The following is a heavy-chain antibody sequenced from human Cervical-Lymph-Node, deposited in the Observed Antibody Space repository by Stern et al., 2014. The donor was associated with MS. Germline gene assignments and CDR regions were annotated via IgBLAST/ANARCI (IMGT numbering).Heavy chain of an antibody. CDR3: ARYSGTYQDAFDI. CDR1: GYTFASYS. V-gene: IGHV1-3*01. CDR2: INAGKAKP. D-gene: IGHD1-26*01. J-gene: IGHJ3*02. Sequence: QVQLVESGAEVEKPGASVKVSCKASGYTFASYSMHWVRQAPGQRLEWMGWINAGKAKPKYSQRFQGRVTITMDTSASTAYMELSSLRSEDTAVYYCARYSGTYQDAFDIWGQGTMVTVSS.